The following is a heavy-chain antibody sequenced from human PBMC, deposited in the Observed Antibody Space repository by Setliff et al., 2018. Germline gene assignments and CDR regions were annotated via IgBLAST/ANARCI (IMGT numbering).Heavy chain of an antibody. CDR1: GYTFAAYG. D-gene: IGHD6-19*01. Sequence: ASVKVSCKTSGYTFAAYGITWVRQAPGQGLEWMGWTSGHNNKTKYAQKVQGRVTMTTDKSTSTAYMELKSLKSDDTAMYFCARGVAGASPNYYYMDAWGRGTTVTVSS. J-gene: IGHJ6*03. V-gene: IGHV1-18*01. CDR3: ARGVAGASPNYYYMDA. CDR2: TSGHNNKT.